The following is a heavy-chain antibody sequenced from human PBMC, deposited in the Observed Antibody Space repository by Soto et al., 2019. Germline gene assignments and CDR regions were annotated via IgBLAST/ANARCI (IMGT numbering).Heavy chain of an antibody. CDR3: ARVKDILTGHYKGTFDI. CDR1: GGSISSGVYY. J-gene: IGHJ3*02. Sequence: SETLSLTCAVSGGSISSGVYYGGWIRQHPGRGLELIGYIYYSGSTYYNPSLKSRVTISVDTSKNQFSLKLSSVTAADTAVYYCARVKDILTGHYKGTFDIWGQGTMVTVSS. V-gene: IGHV4-31*11. CDR2: IYYSGST. D-gene: IGHD3-9*01.